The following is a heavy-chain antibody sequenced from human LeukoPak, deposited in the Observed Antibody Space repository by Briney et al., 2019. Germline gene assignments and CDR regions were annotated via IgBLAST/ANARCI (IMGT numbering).Heavy chain of an antibody. Sequence: PSETLSLTCTVSGGSISSYYWSWIRQPPGKGLEWIGYIYYSGSTNYNPSLKSRVTISVDTSKSQFSLKLSSVTAADTAVYYCASSGSYYFFDYWGQGTLVTVSS. CDR1: GGSISSYY. V-gene: IGHV4-59*08. D-gene: IGHD1-26*01. J-gene: IGHJ4*02. CDR3: ASSGSYYFFDY. CDR2: IYYSGST.